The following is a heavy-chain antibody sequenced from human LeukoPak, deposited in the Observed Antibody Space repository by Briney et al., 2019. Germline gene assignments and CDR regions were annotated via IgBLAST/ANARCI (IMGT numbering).Heavy chain of an antibody. Sequence: GGSLRLSCAASGFTFSNYSMNWVRQAPGKGLEWVSSISSSSSYIYYADSVKGRFTISRDNAKNSLYLQMNSLRAEDTAVYYCARDGEKGDYYYYMDVWGKGTTVTVSS. CDR2: ISSSSSYI. V-gene: IGHV3-21*01. J-gene: IGHJ6*03. CDR3: ARDGEKGDYYYYMDV. D-gene: IGHD2-21*01. CDR1: GFTFSNYS.